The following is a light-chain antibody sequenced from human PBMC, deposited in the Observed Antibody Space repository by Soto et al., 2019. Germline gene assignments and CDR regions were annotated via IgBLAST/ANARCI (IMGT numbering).Light chain of an antibody. J-gene: IGKJ1*01. Sequence: DIVMTQSPLSLPVTPGEPASISCRSSQSLLHSNGYNYLDWYLQKPGQSPQLLIYLGSNRASGVPYRFSGSGSGTDFTLKISRVEAEDVGVYYCMQALQTPWTFGQGTKVVIK. CDR2: LGS. V-gene: IGKV2-28*01. CDR1: QSLLHSNGYNY. CDR3: MQALQTPWT.